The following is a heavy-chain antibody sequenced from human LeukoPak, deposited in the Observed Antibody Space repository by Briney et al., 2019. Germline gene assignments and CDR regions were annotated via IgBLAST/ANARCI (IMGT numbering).Heavy chain of an antibody. CDR3: ARLTLPAASSNSSRPYNWFDP. Sequence: KPSETLSLTCTVSGGSISSYYWSWIRQPPGKGLEWIGEINHSGSTNYNPSLKSRVTISVDTSKNQFSLKLSSVTAADTAVYYCARLTLPAASSNSSRPYNWFDPWGQGTLVTVSS. CDR1: GGSISSYY. J-gene: IGHJ5*02. V-gene: IGHV4-34*01. CDR2: INHSGST. D-gene: IGHD2-2*01.